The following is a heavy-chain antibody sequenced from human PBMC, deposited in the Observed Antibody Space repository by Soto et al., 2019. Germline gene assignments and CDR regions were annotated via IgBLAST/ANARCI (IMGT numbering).Heavy chain of an antibody. CDR3: AADLVTGTTRYYYYGMDV. V-gene: IGHV1-58*01. J-gene: IGHJ6*02. CDR1: GFTFTSSA. Sequence: SVKVSCKASGFTFTSSAVQWVRQARGQRLEWIGSIVVGSGNTNYAQKFQARVTITRDMSTSTAYMELSSLRSEDTAVYYCAADLVTGTTRYYYYGMDVWGQGTTVTVSS. CDR2: IVVGSGNT. D-gene: IGHD1-7*01.